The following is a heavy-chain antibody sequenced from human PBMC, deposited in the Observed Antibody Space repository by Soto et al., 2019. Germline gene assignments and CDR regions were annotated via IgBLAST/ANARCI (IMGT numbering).Heavy chain of an antibody. CDR1: GFSLRNSG. Sequence: GGSLRLSWVAAGFSLRNSGTSWVRQAPGKGLEWVAGMSDSGGSTYYGDSVKGRFTISRDSSNNTVYLQMNSLRVEDTAINYCAKDAGWTHHYWGQGILVTVSS. J-gene: IGHJ4*02. CDR2: MSDSGGST. D-gene: IGHD5-18*01. CDR3: AKDAGWTHHY. V-gene: IGHV3-23*01.